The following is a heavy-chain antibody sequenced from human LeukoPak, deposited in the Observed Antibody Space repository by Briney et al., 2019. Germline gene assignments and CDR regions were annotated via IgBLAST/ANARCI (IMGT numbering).Heavy chain of an antibody. CDR3: ARPPSSWGNRDY. CDR2: IHPRDSDI. V-gene: IGHV5-51*01. CDR1: GYSFTTYW. D-gene: IGHD7-27*01. Sequence: GESLKISCKGSGYSFTTYWIAWVRQMPGKGLEWMGIIHPRDSDIRYSPPFQGQVTISADKSISTAYLRWSSLKASDTAMYYCARPPSSWGNRDYWGQGTLVTVSS. J-gene: IGHJ4*02.